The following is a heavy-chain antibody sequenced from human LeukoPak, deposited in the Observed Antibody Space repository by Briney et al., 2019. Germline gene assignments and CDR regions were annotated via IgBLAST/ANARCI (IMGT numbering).Heavy chain of an antibody. CDR2: IYYSGST. CDR3: ARFNWNDVYFDY. J-gene: IGHJ4*02. V-gene: IGHV4-59*01. Sequence: PSETLSLTCTVSGDSISSYYWSWIRQPPGKGLEWIGYIYYSGSTNYNPSLKSRVTISVDTSKNQFSLKLSSVTAADTAVYYCARFNWNDVYFDYWGQGTLVTVSS. D-gene: IGHD1-20*01. CDR1: GDSISSYY.